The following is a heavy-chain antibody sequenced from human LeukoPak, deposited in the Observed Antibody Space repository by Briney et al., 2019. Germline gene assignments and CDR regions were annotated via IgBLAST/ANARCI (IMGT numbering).Heavy chain of an antibody. CDR1: GFTFSRFG. D-gene: IGHD1-1*01. J-gene: IGHJ4*02. V-gene: IGHV3-48*02. CDR2: ISSSGNPI. CDR3: VQKGGTDY. Sequence: GGSLILSCAASGFTFSRFGMNWVRQAQGKGLEWVSYISSSGNPIYYADSVKGRFASSRDNAKNSLYLQMNSLRDDDTAVYYCVQKGGTDYWGQGTLVTVSS.